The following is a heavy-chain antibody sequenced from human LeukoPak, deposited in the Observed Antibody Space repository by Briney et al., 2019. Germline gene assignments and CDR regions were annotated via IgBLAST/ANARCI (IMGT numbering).Heavy chain of an antibody. CDR1: GYTFTGYY. CDR3: ATYDSSGYSPGAYLYYCDY. D-gene: IGHD3-22*01. Sequence: ASVKVSCKASGYTFTGYYIHWVRQAPGQGLEWMGWIDPNTGGTHCAQKFQGRVTMTRDTSIGTAYMQLSGLTFDDTAVYYCATYDSSGYSPGAYLYYCDYWGQGTLVTVSS. J-gene: IGHJ4*02. V-gene: IGHV1-2*02. CDR2: IDPNTGGT.